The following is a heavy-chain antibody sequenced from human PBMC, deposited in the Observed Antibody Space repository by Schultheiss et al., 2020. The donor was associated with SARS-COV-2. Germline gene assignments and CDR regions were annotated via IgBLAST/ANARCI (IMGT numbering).Heavy chain of an antibody. CDR2: ISSSGSTI. Sequence: GGSLRLSCAASGFTFSSYEMNWVRQAPGKGLEWVSYISSSGSTIYYADSVKGRFTISRDNAKNSLYLQMNSLRAEDTAVYYCARAPYDFWSGYSHYYYYYYMDVWGKGTTVTVSS. CDR3: ARAPYDFWSGYSHYYYYYYMDV. V-gene: IGHV3-48*03. D-gene: IGHD3-3*01. CDR1: GFTFSSYE. J-gene: IGHJ6*03.